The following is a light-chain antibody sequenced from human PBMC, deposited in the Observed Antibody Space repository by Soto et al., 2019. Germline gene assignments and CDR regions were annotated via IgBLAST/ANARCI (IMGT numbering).Light chain of an antibody. V-gene: IGLV2-14*01. CDR1: SSDIGRYNY. CDR2: EVT. J-gene: IGLJ1*01. CDR3: CSYAGTYIFYV. Sequence: QSVLTQPASVSGSPGQSITVSCTGTSSDIGRYNYVSWYQQYPGQAPKLVIYEVTHRPSGISNRFSASKSGNTASLTISGLQADDEADYYCCSYAGTYIFYVFGTGTKLTVL.